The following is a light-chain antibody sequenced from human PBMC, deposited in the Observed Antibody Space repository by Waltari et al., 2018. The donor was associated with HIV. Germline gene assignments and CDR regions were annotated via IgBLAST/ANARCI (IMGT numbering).Light chain of an antibody. CDR3: FSYAGGPRV. Sequence: QSALTQPASVSGSPGQSITISCTGPSTDVGSYNLVSWYQQHHGKDPKLIIYEVPNRPYGFSTRFPGSRSGNTASLTSLGLQADDEADYYCFSYAGGPRVFGGGTNLTVL. V-gene: IGLV2-23*02. J-gene: IGLJ3*02. CDR2: EVP. CDR1: STDVGSYNL.